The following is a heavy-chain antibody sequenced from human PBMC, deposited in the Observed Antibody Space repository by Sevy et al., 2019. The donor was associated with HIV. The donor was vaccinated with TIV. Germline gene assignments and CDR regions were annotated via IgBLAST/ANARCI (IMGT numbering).Heavy chain of an antibody. CDR2: IYYSGST. CDR1: GGSISSYY. J-gene: IGHJ6*02. V-gene: IGHV4-59*13. CDR3: ARFGRYDFWSGYYGGDYYYGMDV. D-gene: IGHD3-3*01. Sequence: SETLSLTCTVSGGSISSYYWSWIRQPPGKGLEWIGYIYYSGSTNYNPSLKSRVTISVDTSKNQFSLKLSSVTAADTAVDYCARFGRYDFWSGYYGGDYYYGMDVWGQGTTVTVSS.